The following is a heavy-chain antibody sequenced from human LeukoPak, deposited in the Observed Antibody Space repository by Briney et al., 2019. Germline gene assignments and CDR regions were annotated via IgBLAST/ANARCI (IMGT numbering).Heavy chain of an antibody. D-gene: IGHD6-13*01. V-gene: IGHV3-23*01. CDR3: AKGRGSSSWYEYYYYYMDV. CDR1: GFTFSSYG. J-gene: IGHJ6*03. Sequence: PGGSLRLSCAASGFTFSSYGMSWVRQAPGKGLEWVSAISGSGGSTYYADSVKGRFTISRDNSKNTLYLQMNSLRAEDTAVYYCAKGRGSSSWYEYYYYYMDVWGKGTTVTISS. CDR2: ISGSGGST.